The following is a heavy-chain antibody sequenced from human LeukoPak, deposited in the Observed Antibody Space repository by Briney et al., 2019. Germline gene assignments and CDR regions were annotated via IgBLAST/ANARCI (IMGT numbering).Heavy chain of an antibody. J-gene: IGHJ3*02. D-gene: IGHD6-19*01. CDR2: LSTYDGNT. V-gene: IGHV1-18*01. CDR1: GYTFNTYG. Sequence: SVKVSCKASGYTFNTYGISWVRQASGQVIEWTGWLSTYDGNTNYALNLQGRATMTTDTSTRTAYIELRSLRSGDTAVYYCARWSYSSDWYFGTFDIWGQGTTVTISS. CDR3: ARWSYSSDWYFGTFDI.